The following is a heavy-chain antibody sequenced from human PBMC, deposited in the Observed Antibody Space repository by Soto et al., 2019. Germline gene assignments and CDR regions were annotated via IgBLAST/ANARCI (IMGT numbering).Heavy chain of an antibody. D-gene: IGHD1-1*01. J-gene: IGHJ4*02. Sequence: SETLSLTCNVSGFAISRGYYWSWVRQSPGKGLEWIGSIYPSVSSYHNPSLETRLTLSIDTSKNQFTLKLASVTAAETALYYRESEKVGTTFFDNWGKGIQVTVSS. CDR2: IYPSVSS. CDR1: GFAISRGYY. V-gene: IGHV4-38-2*02. CDR3: ESEKVGTTFFDN.